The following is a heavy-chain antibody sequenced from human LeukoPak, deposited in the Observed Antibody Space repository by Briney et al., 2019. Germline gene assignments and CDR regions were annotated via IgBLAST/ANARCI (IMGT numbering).Heavy chain of an antibody. CDR1: GFTFSSYG. J-gene: IGHJ6*04. D-gene: IGHD3-10*01. CDR3: AKDAYGSGGYKLPPPIFYYYYGMDV. Sequence: GGSLRLSCAASGFTFSSYGMHWVRQAPGKGLEWVAVISYDGSNKYYADFVKGRFTISRDNSKNTLYLQMNSLRAEDTAVYYCAKDAYGSGGYKLPPPIFYYYYGMDVWGKGTTVTVSS. CDR2: ISYDGSNK. V-gene: IGHV3-30*18.